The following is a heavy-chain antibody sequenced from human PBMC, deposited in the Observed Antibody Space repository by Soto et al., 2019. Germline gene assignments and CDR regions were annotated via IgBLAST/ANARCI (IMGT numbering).Heavy chain of an antibody. CDR3: ASRITMVRGVIIAQNYYYYGMDV. V-gene: IGHV1-69*13. CDR1: GGTFSSYA. J-gene: IGHJ6*02. CDR2: IIPIFGTA. D-gene: IGHD3-10*01. Sequence: ASVKVSCKASGGTFSSYAISWVRQAPGQGLEWMGGIIPIFGTANYAQKFQGRVTITADESTSTAYMELSSLRSEDTAVYYCASRITMVRGVIIAQNYYYYGMDVWGPGTTVTVSS.